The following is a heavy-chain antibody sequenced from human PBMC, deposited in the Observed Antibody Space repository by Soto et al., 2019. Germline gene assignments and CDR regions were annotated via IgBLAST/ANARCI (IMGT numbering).Heavy chain of an antibody. CDR3: ATCYPGGPSGQSIDY. V-gene: IGHV1-18*01. Sequence: QVQLVQSGAEVKKPGASVKVSCKASGYTFTSYGISWVRQAPGQGLEWMGWITAYNGNTTYAQKLQGRVTMTTDTSTSTAYMERRSLRSDDTAVYYCATCYPGGPSGQSIDYSGQGTLVTVSS. J-gene: IGHJ4*02. D-gene: IGHD3-16*02. CDR2: ITAYNGNT. CDR1: GYTFTSYG.